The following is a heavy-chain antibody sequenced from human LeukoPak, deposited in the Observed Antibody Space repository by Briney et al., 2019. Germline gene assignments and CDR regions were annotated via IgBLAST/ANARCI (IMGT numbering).Heavy chain of an antibody. D-gene: IGHD2-2*02. Sequence: ASVKVSCKASGYTFTSYGISWVRQAPGQGLEWMGWISAYNGNTNYAQKLQGRVTMTTDTSTSTAYMELRSLRSDDTAVYYCARDGVLYCSSTSCYTDYYYYMDVWGKGTTVTVSS. CDR3: ARDGVLYCSSTSCYTDYYYYMDV. CDR1: GYTFTSYG. V-gene: IGHV1-18*01. J-gene: IGHJ6*03. CDR2: ISAYNGNT.